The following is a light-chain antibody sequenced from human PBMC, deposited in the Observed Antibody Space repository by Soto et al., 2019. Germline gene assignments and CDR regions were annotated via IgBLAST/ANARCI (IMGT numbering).Light chain of an antibody. J-gene: IGKJ4*01. V-gene: IGKV3-15*01. Sequence: NVLTQSPGTLSLSPGERATLSCGASQSVSGSLAWYQQKPGQAPRLLMFRTSSRATGFPARFSGSGSGTEFNLTISSLQSEDFGVYYCQQYNNWPSTTFGGGTKVDIK. CDR1: QSVSGS. CDR3: QQYNNWPSTT. CDR2: RTS.